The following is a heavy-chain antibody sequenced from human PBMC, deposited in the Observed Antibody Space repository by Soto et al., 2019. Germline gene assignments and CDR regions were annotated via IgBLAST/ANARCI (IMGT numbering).Heavy chain of an antibody. J-gene: IGHJ4*02. CDR1: GFTFTSAA. CDR2: IVVGSGNT. V-gene: IGHV1-58*01. D-gene: IGHD3-22*01. Sequence: SVKVSCKASGFTFTSAAVQGVRQARGQRLEWIGWIVVGSGNTNYAQKFQERVTITRDMSTSTAYMELSSLRSEDTAVYYCAADRGTYYYDSSGSYWGQGTLVTVSS. CDR3: AADRGTYYYDSSGSY.